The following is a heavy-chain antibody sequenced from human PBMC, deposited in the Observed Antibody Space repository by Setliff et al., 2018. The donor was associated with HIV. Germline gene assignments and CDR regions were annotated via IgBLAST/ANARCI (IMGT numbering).Heavy chain of an antibody. V-gene: IGHV1-3*04. CDR2: LRTGTGDT. CDR3: ARIPNHSSGFDY. Sequence: ASVKVSCKASGYTFTSYSMHWVRQAPGQRLEWMGWLRTGTGDTSYSEKFQGRVTITADESTTTAYMELSSLRSEDTAVYYCARIPNHSSGFDYWGQGTPVTVSS. D-gene: IGHD3-22*01. CDR1: GYTFTSYS. J-gene: IGHJ4*02.